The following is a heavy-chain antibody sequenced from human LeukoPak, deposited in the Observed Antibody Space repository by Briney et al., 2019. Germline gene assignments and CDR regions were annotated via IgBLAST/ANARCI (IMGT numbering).Heavy chain of an antibody. CDR1: GFTFSAHW. CDR3: AREVDAFDI. V-gene: IGHV3-74*01. CDR2: INTDGHNT. Sequence: GGSLRLSCAASGFTFSAHWIHWVRQAPGKGPVWVSGINTDGHNTGYADSVKGRFTISIDNAKNTLYLQMNRLRAEDTAVYYCAREVDAFDIWDQGTMVTVSS. J-gene: IGHJ3*02.